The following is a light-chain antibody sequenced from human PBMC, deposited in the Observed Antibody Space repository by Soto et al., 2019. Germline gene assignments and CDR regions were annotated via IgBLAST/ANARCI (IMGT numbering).Light chain of an antibody. CDR1: QSISND. V-gene: IGKV1-39*01. J-gene: IGKJ4*01. CDR2: VAS. Sequence: DIQMTQSPSSLSASVGDRVTITCRASQSISNDLNWYQQKSGKAPKLLIYVASSLQSGVPSRFSGSGSGTDFSLTISSLQPEDFATYYCQQSYSKPLTFGGGTKVEIK. CDR3: QQSYSKPLT.